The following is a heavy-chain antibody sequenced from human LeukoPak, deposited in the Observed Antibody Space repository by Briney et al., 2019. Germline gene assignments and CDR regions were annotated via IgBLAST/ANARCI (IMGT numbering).Heavy chain of an antibody. J-gene: IGHJ4*02. CDR2: IYYSGST. CDR1: GGSISSYY. Sequence: SETLSLTCTVSGGSISSYYWSWIRQPPGKGLEWIGYIYYSGSTNYNPSLKSRVTISVDTSNNQFSLKLSSVTAADTAVYYCARGIMRRYDADYWGQGTLVTVSS. V-gene: IGHV4-59*01. D-gene: IGHD3-3*01. CDR3: ARGIMRRYDADY.